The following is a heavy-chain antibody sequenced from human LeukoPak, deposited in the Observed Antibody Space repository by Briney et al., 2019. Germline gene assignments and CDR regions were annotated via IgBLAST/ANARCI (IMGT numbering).Heavy chain of an antibody. J-gene: IGHJ5*02. CDR2: IYYSGST. Sequence: SETLSLTCTVSGGSISSYYWSWIRQPPGKGLEWIGYIYYSGSTNYNPSLKSRVTISVDTSKNQFSLKLSSVTTADTAVYYCARDRPVGWFDPWGQGTLVTVSS. CDR1: GGSISSYY. CDR3: ARDRPVGWFDP. V-gene: IGHV4-59*01.